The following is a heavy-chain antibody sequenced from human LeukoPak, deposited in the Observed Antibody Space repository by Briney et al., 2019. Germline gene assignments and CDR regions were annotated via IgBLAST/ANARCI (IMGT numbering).Heavy chain of an antibody. J-gene: IGHJ6*02. V-gene: IGHV1-46*01. D-gene: IGHD3-9*01. CDR3: ARAGDYFDWLGYYYYYGMDV. CDR1: GYTFTSYY. CDR2: INPSGGST. Sequence: ASVKVSCKASGYTFTSYYMHWVRQAPGQGLEWMGIINPSGGSTSYAQKFQGRVTMTRDTSTRTVYMELSSLRSEDTAVYYCARAGDYFDWLGYYYYYGMDVWGQGTTVTVSS.